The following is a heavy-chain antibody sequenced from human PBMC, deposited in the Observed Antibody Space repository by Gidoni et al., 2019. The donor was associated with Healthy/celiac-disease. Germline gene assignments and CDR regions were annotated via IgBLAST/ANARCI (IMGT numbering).Heavy chain of an antibody. V-gene: IGHV3-9*01. CDR1: GFTFDDYA. CDR3: AKDGGDGYDYYYYYGMDV. D-gene: IGHD5-12*01. J-gene: IGHJ6*02. CDR2: ISWNSGSI. Sequence: EVQLVESGGGLVQPGRSLRLSCAASGFTFDDYAMHWVRQAPGKGLVWVSGISWNSGSIGYADSVKGRFTISRDNAKNSLYLQMNSLRAEDTALYYCAKDGGDGYDYYYYYGMDVWGQGTTVTVSS.